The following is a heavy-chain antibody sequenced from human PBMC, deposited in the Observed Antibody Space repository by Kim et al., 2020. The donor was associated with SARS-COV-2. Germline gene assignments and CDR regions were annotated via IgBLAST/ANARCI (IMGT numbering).Heavy chain of an antibody. D-gene: IGHD3-16*01. CDR2: IWYDGSNK. J-gene: IGHJ4*02. V-gene: IGHV3-33*01. CDR3: ATTILGSTAIDY. CDR1: GFTFSSYG. Sequence: GGSLRLSCAASGFTFSSYGMHWVRQAPGKGLEWVAVIWYDGSNKYYADSVKGRFTISRDNSKNTLYLQMNSLRAEDTAVYYCATTILGSTAIDYWGQGTLVTVSS.